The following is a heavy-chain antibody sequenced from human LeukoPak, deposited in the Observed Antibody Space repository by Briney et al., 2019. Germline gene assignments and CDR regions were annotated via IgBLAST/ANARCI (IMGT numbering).Heavy chain of an antibody. CDR1: GGSISSSSYY. D-gene: IGHD3-10*01. V-gene: IGHV4-39*07. Sequence: SETLSLTCTVSGGSISSSSYYWGWIRQPPGKGLEWIGSIYYSGSTYYNPSLKSRVTISVDTSKNQFSLKLSSVTAADTAMYYCARHHGYYGSGSYYYYWGQGTLVTVSS. CDR2: IYYSGST. J-gene: IGHJ4*02. CDR3: ARHHGYYGSGSYYYY.